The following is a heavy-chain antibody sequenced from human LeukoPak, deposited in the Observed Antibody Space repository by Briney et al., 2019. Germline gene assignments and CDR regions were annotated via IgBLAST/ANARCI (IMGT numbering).Heavy chain of an antibody. CDR1: GGSISSDY. V-gene: IGHV4-59*12. D-gene: IGHD4-23*01. J-gene: IGHJ4*02. CDR2: IYYSGST. Sequence: PSETLSLTCTVSGGSISSDYWSWIRQPPGKGLEWIGYIYYSGSTNYNPSLKSRVTISVDTSKNQFSLKLSSVTAADTAVYYCARGGNTNDYWGQGTLVTVSS. CDR3: ARGGNTNDY.